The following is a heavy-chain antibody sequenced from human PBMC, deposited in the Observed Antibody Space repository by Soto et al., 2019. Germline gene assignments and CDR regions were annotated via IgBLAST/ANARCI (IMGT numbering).Heavy chain of an antibody. CDR3: ARVGEEAAAGLDY. V-gene: IGHV4-59*01. Sequence: SETLSLTCTVSGGSISSYYGSWIRQPPGKGLEWIGYIYYSGSTNYNPSLKSRVTISVDTSKNQFSLKLSSVTAADTAVYYCARVGEEAAAGLDYWGQGTLVTVSS. D-gene: IGHD6-13*01. CDR1: GGSISSYY. CDR2: IYYSGST. J-gene: IGHJ4*02.